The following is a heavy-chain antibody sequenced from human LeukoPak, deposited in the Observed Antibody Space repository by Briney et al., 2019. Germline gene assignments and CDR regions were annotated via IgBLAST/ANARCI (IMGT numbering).Heavy chain of an antibody. CDR1: GFTFSNYA. Sequence: PGGSLRLSCAASGFTFSNYAMTWVRQAPGKGLEWVSGISDSGASTYYADSVKGRFTISRDNSMNTLYLQMNSLRAEDTAVYYCAKSLSGGGYYFEYWGQGTLVTVSS. CDR3: AKSLSGGGYYFEY. D-gene: IGHD3-10*01. V-gene: IGHV3-23*01. J-gene: IGHJ4*02. CDR2: ISDSGAST.